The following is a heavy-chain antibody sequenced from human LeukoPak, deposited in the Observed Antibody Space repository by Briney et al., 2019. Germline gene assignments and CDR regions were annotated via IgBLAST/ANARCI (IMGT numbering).Heavy chain of an antibody. CDR1: GFTFSDYY. Sequence: GGSLRLSCAASGFTFSDYYMSWIRQAPGKGLEWVSYISSSSSYTNYADSVKGRFTISRDNAKNSLYLQMNSLRAEDTAVYYCARSSAYCSSTSCPTYYYGTDVWGKGTTVTVSS. CDR2: ISSSSSYT. V-gene: IGHV3-11*06. D-gene: IGHD2-2*01. CDR3: ARSSAYCSSTSCPTYYYGTDV. J-gene: IGHJ6*04.